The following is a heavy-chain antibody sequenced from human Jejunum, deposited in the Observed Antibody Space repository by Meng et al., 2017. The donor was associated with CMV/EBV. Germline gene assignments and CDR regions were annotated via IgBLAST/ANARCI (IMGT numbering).Heavy chain of an antibody. J-gene: IGHJ6*02. CDR3: ARSVTVLGVDIPRWAYNYGLDV. CDR2: INLSTGST. Sequence: IHWVRQAPGQGLEWMGLINLSTGSTSYAQKFQGRIIMTRDTSTSTVYMELSSLTSEDTALYYCARSVTVLGVDIPRWAYNYGLDVWGQGTTVTVSS. D-gene: IGHD3-3*01. V-gene: IGHV1-46*01.